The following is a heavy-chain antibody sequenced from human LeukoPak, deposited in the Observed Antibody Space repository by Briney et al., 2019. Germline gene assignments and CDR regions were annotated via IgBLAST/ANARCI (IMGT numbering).Heavy chain of an antibody. Sequence: SVKVSCKTSGGTFSSYAVSWVRQAPGQGVEWMGRIIPSLGLANYGQKFQGRVTITADKSTSTAYMERSSLGSEDTAVYYCARALGVVVAATPLYPGWFDPWGQGTLVTVSS. V-gene: IGHV1-69*04. CDR1: GGTFSSYA. CDR3: ARALGVVVAATPLYPGWFDP. CDR2: IIPSLGLA. J-gene: IGHJ5*02. D-gene: IGHD2-15*01.